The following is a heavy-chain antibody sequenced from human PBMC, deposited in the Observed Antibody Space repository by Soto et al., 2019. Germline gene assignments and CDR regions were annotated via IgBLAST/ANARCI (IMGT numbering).Heavy chain of an antibody. CDR1: GGSFSGYY. V-gene: IGHV4-34*01. Sequence: PSETLSLTCAVYGGSFSGYYWSWIRQPPGKGLEWIGEINHSGSTNYNPSLKSRVTISVDTSKNQFSLKLSSVTAADTAVYYCARERDIVVVVAATGAFDIWGQGTMVTVS. D-gene: IGHD2-15*01. J-gene: IGHJ3*02. CDR2: INHSGST. CDR3: ARERDIVVVVAATGAFDI.